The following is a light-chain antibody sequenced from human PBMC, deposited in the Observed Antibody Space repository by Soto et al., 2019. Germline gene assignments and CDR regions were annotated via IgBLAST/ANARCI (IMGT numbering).Light chain of an antibody. CDR3: QQVNVYPST. V-gene: IGKV1-9*01. CDR1: QGISSY. Sequence: IQLTQSPSSLSASVGERVTITCRASQGISSYLCWYQQIPGKAPNLLIYDASTLHSGVPSRFSGGGSGTDFTLTISRLQPEDFATYYCQQVNVYPSTFGGGTKVDIK. J-gene: IGKJ4*01. CDR2: DAS.